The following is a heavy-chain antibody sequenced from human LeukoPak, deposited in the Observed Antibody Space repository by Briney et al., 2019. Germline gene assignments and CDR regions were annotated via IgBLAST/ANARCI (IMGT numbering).Heavy chain of an antibody. CDR2: VDHSGST. CDR3: ARDSALAQAVMFDY. V-gene: IGHV4-38-2*02. Sequence: SETLSLTCTVSGYSITSGYYWGWIRPPPGKGLEWIGSVDHSGSTYYNPSLKSRVTISVDTSKNQFSLRLSSVTAADTAVYYCARDSALAQAVMFDYWGQETLVTVSS. CDR1: GYSITSGYY. D-gene: IGHD6-19*01. J-gene: IGHJ4*02.